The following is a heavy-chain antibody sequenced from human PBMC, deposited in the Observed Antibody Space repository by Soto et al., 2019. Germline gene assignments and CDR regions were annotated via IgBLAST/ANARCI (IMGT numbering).Heavy chain of an antibody. CDR2: IYPGDSDT. Sequence: EVQLVQSGAEVKKPGESLKISCKGSGYSFTSYWIGWVRQMPGKGLEWMGIIYPGDSDTRYSPSFQGQVTISADKSISTAYLQWSSLKASDTAMYYCARRSPERYCSGGSCYGAEYFQHWGQGTLVTVSS. CDR1: GYSFTSYW. CDR3: ARRSPERYCSGGSCYGAEYFQH. J-gene: IGHJ1*01. V-gene: IGHV5-51*03. D-gene: IGHD2-15*01.